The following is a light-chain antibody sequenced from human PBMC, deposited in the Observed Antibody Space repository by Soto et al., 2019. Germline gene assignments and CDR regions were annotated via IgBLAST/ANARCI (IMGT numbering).Light chain of an antibody. CDR1: SSDVGGYNY. J-gene: IGLJ2*01. Sequence: QSVLTQPASVSGSPGQSITISCTGTSSDVGGYNYASWYQQHPGKAPKLMIYDVTNRPSGVSNRFSGPKSGNTASLTTSGLQAEDEADYYCSSYTSSSTLVFCGGTELTVL. CDR2: DVT. CDR3: SSYTSSSTLV. V-gene: IGLV2-14*01.